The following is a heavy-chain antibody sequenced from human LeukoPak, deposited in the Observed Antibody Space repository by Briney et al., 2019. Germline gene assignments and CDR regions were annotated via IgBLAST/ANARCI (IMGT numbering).Heavy chain of an antibody. CDR1: GGTFSSYA. D-gene: IGHD2-2*01. V-gene: IGHV1-69*13. Sequence: SVKVSCKASGGTFSSYAISWVRQAPGQGLEWMGGIIPIFGTANYAQKFQGRVTITADESTSTAYMELSSLRSEDTAVYYCARARGEDIVVVPAARGDAFDIWGQGTMVTVSS. J-gene: IGHJ3*02. CDR2: IIPIFGTA. CDR3: ARARGEDIVVVPAARGDAFDI.